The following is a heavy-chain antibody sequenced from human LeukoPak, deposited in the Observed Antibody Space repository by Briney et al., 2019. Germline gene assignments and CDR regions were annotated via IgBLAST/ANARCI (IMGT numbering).Heavy chain of an antibody. J-gene: IGHJ4*02. CDR1: GFTFSRYE. CDR3: ASGYSDRDY. Sequence: GGSLRLSCAASGFTFSRYEMHWVRQAPGKGLEWVSHISNSDNIRHYTDSVKGRFTISRDNAKDSLYLQMNSLRAEDTAIYYCASGYSDRDYWGQGTLVTVSS. V-gene: IGHV3-48*03. D-gene: IGHD5-24*01. CDR2: ISNSDNIR.